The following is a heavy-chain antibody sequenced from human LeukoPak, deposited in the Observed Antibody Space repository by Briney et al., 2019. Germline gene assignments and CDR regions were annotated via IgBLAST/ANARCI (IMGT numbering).Heavy chain of an antibody. CDR3: ARTLHDSPTNAFDI. Sequence: QSGGSLRLSCVPSGITFSNSALNWVRQAPGKGLEWVSYISSSSSTIYYADSVKGRFTISRDNAKNSLYLQMNSLRAEDTAVYYCARTLHDSPTNAFDIWGQGTMVTVSS. V-gene: IGHV3-48*01. CDR1: GITFSNSA. D-gene: IGHD2/OR15-2a*01. CDR2: ISSSSSTI. J-gene: IGHJ3*02.